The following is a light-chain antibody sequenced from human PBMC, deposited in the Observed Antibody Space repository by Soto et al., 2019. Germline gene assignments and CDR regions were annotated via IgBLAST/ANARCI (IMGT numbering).Light chain of an antibody. CDR1: QRLSASD. CDR2: GVS. CDR3: QQYGSSPLIT. V-gene: IGKV3-20*01. Sequence: EIVSTQSPGTLSLSPWQRATLSCRASQRLSASDIAWYQQKPGQAPKFLIYGVSSRATGIPDRFSGSGSGTDFTLTISRLEPEDFAVYHCQQYGSSPLITLGQGTRLEIK. J-gene: IGKJ5*01.